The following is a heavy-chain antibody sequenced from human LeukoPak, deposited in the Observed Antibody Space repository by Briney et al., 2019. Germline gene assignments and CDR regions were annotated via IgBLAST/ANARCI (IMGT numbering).Heavy chain of an antibody. V-gene: IGHV4-39*01. J-gene: IGHJ4*02. D-gene: IGHD1-26*01. Sequence: SETLSLTCTVSGGSISSSSYYWGWIRQPPGKGLEWIGSIYYSGSTYYNPSLKSRVTISVDTSKNQFSLKLSSVTAADTAVYYCASGGELRQFDYWGQGTLVTVSS. CDR1: GGSISSSSYY. CDR2: IYYSGST. CDR3: ASGGELRQFDY.